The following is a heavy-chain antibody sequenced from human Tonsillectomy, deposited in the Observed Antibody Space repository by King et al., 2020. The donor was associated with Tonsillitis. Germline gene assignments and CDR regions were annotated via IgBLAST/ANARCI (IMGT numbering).Heavy chain of an antibody. Sequence: VTLKESGPALVKPPQTLTLTCTFSGFSLSTSGMCMSWIRQPPGKAPEWLARIDWDGDEYYNTSLKTRLTISKDTSKNQVVLTLTNVDPLDTATYYCARIVSNSPLGGAFDIWGQGTKVAVSS. CDR3: ARIVSNSPLGGAFDI. CDR2: IDWDGDE. J-gene: IGHJ3*02. D-gene: IGHD2/OR15-2a*01. CDR1: GFSLSTSGMC. V-gene: IGHV2-70*11.